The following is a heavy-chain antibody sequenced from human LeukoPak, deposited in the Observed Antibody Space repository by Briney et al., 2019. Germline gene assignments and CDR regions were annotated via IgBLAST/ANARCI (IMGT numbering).Heavy chain of an antibody. CDR1: GYTFTSHG. CDR3: ARLLERYCSSTSCYKGYYYYMDV. Sequence: ASVKVSCKASGYTFTSHGISWVRQAPGQGLEWMGWISVYNGNTNYAQKFQGRVTMTTDTSTSTAYMELRSLRSDDTAVYYCARLLERYCSSTSCYKGYYYYMDVWGKGTTVTVSS. CDR2: ISVYNGNT. D-gene: IGHD2-2*02. V-gene: IGHV1-18*01. J-gene: IGHJ6*03.